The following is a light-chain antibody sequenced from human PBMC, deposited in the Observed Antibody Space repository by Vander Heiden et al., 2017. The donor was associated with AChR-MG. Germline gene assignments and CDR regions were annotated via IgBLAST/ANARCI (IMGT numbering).Light chain of an antibody. CDR3: AAWDDSLSAKV. J-gene: IGLJ2*01. CDR2: RNN. V-gene: IGLV1-47*01. Sequence: QSLLTPPPSASGTSGQMVTIPSAGSASTIASNYVYWYQHLPGTPPKLLIYRNNQRPSGVPDRFSGSKSGTSASLAISGLRSEDEADYYCAAWDDSLSAKVFGGGTKLTVL. CDR1: ASTIASNY.